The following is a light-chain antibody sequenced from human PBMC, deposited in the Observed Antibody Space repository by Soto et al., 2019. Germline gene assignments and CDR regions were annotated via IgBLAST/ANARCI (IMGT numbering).Light chain of an antibody. CDR3: PKHEERPIP. Sequence: MSLSPAALSVYPGETPSLSCRATQSAGNLLDWYQQKLGHAPRLLIYYISTGATGIPARLSGSGSGTEFTLTIKSLQSEDSAVYYSPKHEERPIPFGQGRILEVK. CDR2: YIS. V-gene: IGKV3D-15*01. J-gene: IGKJ5*01. CDR1: QSAGNL.